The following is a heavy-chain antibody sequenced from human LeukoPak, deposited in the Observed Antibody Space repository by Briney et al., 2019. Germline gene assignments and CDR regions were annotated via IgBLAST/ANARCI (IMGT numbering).Heavy chain of an antibody. CDR1: GFTFSSYE. CDR2: ISSSGSTI. CDR3: ARDLMREYYYGMDV. J-gene: IGHJ6*04. D-gene: IGHD3-16*01. Sequence: GGSLRLSCAASGFTFSSYEMNWVRQAPGKGLDWGSYISSSGSTIYYADSVKGRFTISRDNAKNSLYLQMNSLRAEDTAVYYCARDLMREYYYGMDVWGKGTTVTVSS. V-gene: IGHV3-48*03.